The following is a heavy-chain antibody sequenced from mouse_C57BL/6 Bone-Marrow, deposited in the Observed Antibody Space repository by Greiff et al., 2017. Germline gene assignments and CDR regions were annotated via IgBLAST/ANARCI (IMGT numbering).Heavy chain of an antibody. J-gene: IGHJ4*01. CDR3: ARDPSYYGSSFYAMDY. Sequence: EVKLQESGGGLVKPGGSLKLSCAASGFTFSSYAMSWVRQTPEKRLEWVATISDGGSYTYYPDNVKGRFTISRDNAKNNLYLQMSHLKSEDTAMYYCARDPSYYGSSFYAMDYWGQGTSVTVSS. CDR2: ISDGGSYT. D-gene: IGHD1-1*01. CDR1: GFTFSSYA. V-gene: IGHV5-4*01.